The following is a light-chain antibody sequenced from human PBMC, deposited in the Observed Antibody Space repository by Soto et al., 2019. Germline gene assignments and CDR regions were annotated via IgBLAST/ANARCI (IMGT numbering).Light chain of an antibody. V-gene: IGLV3-1*01. CDR1: KLGDKY. CDR3: QAWDRSTYV. J-gene: IGLJ1*01. CDR2: QDT. Sequence: SYELTQPPSVSVSPGQTASITCSGDKLGDKYACWYQQKPGQSPVLVIYQDTKRPSGIPERFSGSNSGNTATLTISGTQAMDEADYYCQAWDRSTYVFGPGTKLTVL.